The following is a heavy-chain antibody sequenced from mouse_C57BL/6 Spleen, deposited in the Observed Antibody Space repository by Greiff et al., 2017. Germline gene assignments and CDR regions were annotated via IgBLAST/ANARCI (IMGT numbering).Heavy chain of an antibody. CDR2: ISNLAYSI. V-gene: IGHV5-15*01. Sequence: EVQLVESGGGLVQPGGSLKLSCAASGFTFSDYGMAWVRQAPRTGPEWVAFISNLAYSIYYADTVTGRFTISRENAKNTLYLEMSSLRSEDTAMYYCARGGGSSYGYFDVWGTGTTVTVSS. CDR1: GFTFSDYG. CDR3: ARGGGSSYGYFDV. J-gene: IGHJ1*03. D-gene: IGHD1-1*01.